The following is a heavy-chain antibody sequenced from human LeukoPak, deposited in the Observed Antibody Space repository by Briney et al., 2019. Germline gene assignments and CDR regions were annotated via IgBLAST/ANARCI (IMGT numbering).Heavy chain of an antibody. V-gene: IGHV1-2*02. CDR2: INPNSGGT. CDR1: GYTFTGYY. D-gene: IGHD6-19*01. CDR3: ARALAVTGRGPRDFDF. J-gene: IGHJ4*02. Sequence: ASVKVSCKASGYTFTGYYMHWVRQAPGQGLEWMGWINPNSGGTNYAQKFQGRVTMTTDTSTTTAYMELRGLRSDDTAVYYCARALAVTGRGPRDFDFWGQGTLVTVSS.